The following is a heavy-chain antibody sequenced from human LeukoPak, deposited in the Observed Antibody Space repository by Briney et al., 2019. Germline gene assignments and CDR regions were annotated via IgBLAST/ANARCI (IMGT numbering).Heavy chain of an antibody. D-gene: IGHD3-16*01. J-gene: IGHJ1*01. CDR2: INPNSGGT. CDR3: ARGRQLHLGELFPFAEFFQP. V-gene: IGHV1-2*02. CDR1: GYTFTGQY. Sequence: ASVKVSCKTSGYTFTGQYLHWVRQAPGQGLDWMGWINPNSGGTKSAQKFQGRVIMTSDTSISTAYMELRSLSSGDTAVYYCARGRQLHLGELFPFAEFFQPWGQGTLVTVFS.